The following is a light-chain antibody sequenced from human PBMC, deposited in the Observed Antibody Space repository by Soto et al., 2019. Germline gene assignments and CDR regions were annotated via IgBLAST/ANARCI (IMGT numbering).Light chain of an antibody. CDR2: GAS. J-gene: IGKJ5*01. Sequence: EILLTQSPGTLSLSPGETATLSCRASQSVSSNNLAWYHQKPGHTPRLLIYGASSRATGIPDRFSGSGSGTDVTLTISRLEPEDFAVYYCQQYDNSITFGQGTRLEIE. CDR3: QQYDNSIT. CDR1: QSVSSNN. V-gene: IGKV3-20*01.